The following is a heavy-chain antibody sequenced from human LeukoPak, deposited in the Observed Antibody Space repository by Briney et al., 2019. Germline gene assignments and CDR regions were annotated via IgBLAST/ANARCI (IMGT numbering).Heavy chain of an antibody. CDR3: ARDRSGYSVNFDY. V-gene: IGHV4-4*02. CDR2: IFHSGMT. Sequence: PSGTLSLTCGVSGASISISNWWSWVRQPPGKGLEWIGEIFHSGMTNYNPSLKSRVIISLDKSKNQFSLNLSSVTTADTAVYFCARDRSGYSVNFDYWGQGTLVTVSS. D-gene: IGHD5-12*01. CDR1: GASISISNW. J-gene: IGHJ4*02.